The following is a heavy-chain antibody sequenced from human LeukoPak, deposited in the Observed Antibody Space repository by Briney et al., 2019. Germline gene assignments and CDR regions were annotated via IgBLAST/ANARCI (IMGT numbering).Heavy chain of an antibody. D-gene: IGHD6-6*01. J-gene: IGHJ4*02. CDR1: GDSISSSSYY. Sequence: PSETLSLTCTVPGDSISSSSYYWGWIRQPPGKGLEWIGNIYYTGSTSYNPSLKSRVTISVDASKSQFSLKLISVTAADTAVYYCARRKFGSSYRDYWGQGTLVTVSS. V-gene: IGHV4-39*01. CDR2: IYYTGST. CDR3: ARRKFGSSYRDY.